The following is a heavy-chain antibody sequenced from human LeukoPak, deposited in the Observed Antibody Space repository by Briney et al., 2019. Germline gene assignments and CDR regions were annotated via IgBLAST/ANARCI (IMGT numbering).Heavy chain of an antibody. J-gene: IGHJ6*03. V-gene: IGHV3-23*01. CDR1: GFTFSSYA. CDR2: ISGSGGST. D-gene: IGHD2-2*01. CDR3: AKRAVRYCSSTSCHDYYYYYMDV. Sequence: PGGFLRLSCAASGFTFSSYAMSWVRQAPGKGLEWVSAISGSGGSTYYADSVKGRFTISRDNSKNTLYLQMNSLRAEDTAVYYCAKRAVRYCSSTSCHDYYYYYMDVWGKGTTVTVSS.